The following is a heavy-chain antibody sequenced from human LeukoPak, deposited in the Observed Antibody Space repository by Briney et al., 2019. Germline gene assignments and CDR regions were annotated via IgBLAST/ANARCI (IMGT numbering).Heavy chain of an antibody. J-gene: IGHJ6*02. D-gene: IGHD2-2*01. CDR3: ARRVVVPAATKHMDV. CDR1: Y. Sequence: YWIGWIRQHPGKGLEWIGYIYYSGSTYYNPSLKSRVTISVDTSKNQFSLKLSSVTAADTAVYYCARRVVVPAATKHMDVWGQGTTVTVSS. CDR2: IYYSGST. V-gene: IGHV4-31*02.